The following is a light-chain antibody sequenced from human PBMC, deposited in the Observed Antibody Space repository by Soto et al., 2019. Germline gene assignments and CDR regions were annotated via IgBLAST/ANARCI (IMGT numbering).Light chain of an antibody. Sequence: QPSSLTGAPGQSLTLSCVGTSSDIGDYNYVSWYQQHPGEVPRVIIYDVSNRPSGVSYRFSGTKSGNTASLPISWPRAGDEPVFFGCSYMGSGTLLFELGTKVTVL. CDR1: SSDIGDYNY. CDR3: CSYMGSGTLL. V-gene: IGLV2-14*01. J-gene: IGLJ1*01. CDR2: DVS.